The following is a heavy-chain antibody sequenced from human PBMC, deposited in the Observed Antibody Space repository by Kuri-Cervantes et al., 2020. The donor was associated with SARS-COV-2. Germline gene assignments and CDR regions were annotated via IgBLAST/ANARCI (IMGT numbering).Heavy chain of an antibody. CDR1: GYTFTDYY. V-gene: IGHV1-2*02. CDR2: INPNSGGT. D-gene: IGHD3-22*01. Sequence: ASVKVSCKASGYTFTDYYINWVRQAPGQGLEWTGWINPNSGGTNYAQKFQGRVTMTRDTSISTAYMELSRLRSDDTAVYYCARYYYDSSGYPYFDYWGQGTLVTVSS. CDR3: ARYYYDSSGYPYFDY. J-gene: IGHJ4*02.